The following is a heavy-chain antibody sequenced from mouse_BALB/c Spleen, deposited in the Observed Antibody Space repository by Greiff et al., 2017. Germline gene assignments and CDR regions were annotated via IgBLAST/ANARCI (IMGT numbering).Heavy chain of an antibody. J-gene: IGHJ2*01. D-gene: IGHD1-1*01. CDR2: IDTSDSYT. CDR1: GYTFTDYW. V-gene: IGHV1-69*01. CDR3: AIYYYGSS. Sequence: QVQLQQPGAELVMPGASVKMSCKASGYTFTDYWMHWVKQRPGQGLEWIGAIDTSDSYTSYNQKFKGKATLTVDESSSTAYMQLSSLTSEDSAVYYCAIYYYGSSWGQGTTLTVSS.